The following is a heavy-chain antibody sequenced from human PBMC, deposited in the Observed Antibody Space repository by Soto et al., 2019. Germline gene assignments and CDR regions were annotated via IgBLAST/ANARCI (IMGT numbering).Heavy chain of an antibody. CDR2: INHSGST. J-gene: IGHJ4*02. CDR3: AIHQITGLFDY. V-gene: IGHV4-34*01. Sequence: SETLSLTCAVYGGSFSGYYWTWIRQPPGTGLEWIGEINHSGSTNYNPSLKSRVTISVDTSKNQFSLKLTSVTAADTAVYYCAIHQITGLFDYWGQGTLVTVSS. CDR1: GGSFSGYY. D-gene: IGHD2-8*02.